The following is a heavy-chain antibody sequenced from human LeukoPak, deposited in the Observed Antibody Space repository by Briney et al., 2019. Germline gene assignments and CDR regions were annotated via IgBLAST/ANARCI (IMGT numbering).Heavy chain of an antibody. CDR3: AKTKLDWLLFDF. CDR2: IYTTGST. D-gene: IGHD3-9*01. J-gene: IGHJ4*02. CDR1: GGSISSGTYF. Sequence: SKTLSLTCLVAGGSISSGTYFWSWIRPPAGKGLEWIGRIYTTGSTNNNPSLKSRVTMSLDTSKSQVYLRLTSVTAADTALYYCAKTKLDWLLFDFWGQGILVTVSS. V-gene: IGHV4-61*02.